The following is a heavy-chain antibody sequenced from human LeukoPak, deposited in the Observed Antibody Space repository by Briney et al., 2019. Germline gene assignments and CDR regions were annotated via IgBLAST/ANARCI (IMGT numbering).Heavy chain of an antibody. CDR1: GFTFSDYY. CDR3: ARDPYYDSSGYRLGMDV. Sequence: GGSLRLSCAASGFTFSDYYMSWIRQAPGKGLEWVSYISSSGSTIYYADSVKGRFTISRDNAKNSLYLQMNSLRAEDTAVYYCARDPYYDSSGYRLGMDVWGQGTTVTVSS. D-gene: IGHD3-22*01. J-gene: IGHJ6*02. CDR2: ISSSGSTI. V-gene: IGHV3-11*01.